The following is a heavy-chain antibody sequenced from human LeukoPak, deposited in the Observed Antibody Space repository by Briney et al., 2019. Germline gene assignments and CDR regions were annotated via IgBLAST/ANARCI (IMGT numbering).Heavy chain of an antibody. V-gene: IGHV1-2*02. Sequence: ASVKVSCKASGYTFTGYYMHWVRQAPGQGLEWMGWINPNSGGTNYAQKFQGRVTMTRDTSISTAYMELSRLRSDDTAVYYCARSRRSHYYGSGSCSAFDIWGQGTMVTVSS. CDR2: INPNSGGT. D-gene: IGHD3-10*01. CDR3: ARSRRSHYYGSGSCSAFDI. CDR1: GYTFTGYY. J-gene: IGHJ3*02.